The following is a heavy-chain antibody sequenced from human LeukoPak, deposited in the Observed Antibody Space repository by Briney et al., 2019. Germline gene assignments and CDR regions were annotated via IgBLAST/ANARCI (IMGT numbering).Heavy chain of an antibody. CDR3: ARQVAAAAWRHFDY. J-gene: IGHJ4*02. CDR2: IYTSGST. V-gene: IGHV4-4*09. D-gene: IGHD6-13*01. Sequence: SETLSLTCTVSGGSISSYYWSWIRQPPGKGLEWIGYIYTSGSTNYNPSLKSRVTISVDTSKNQFSLKLSSVTAADTAVYYCARQVAAAAWRHFDYWGQGTLVNVSS. CDR1: GGSISSYY.